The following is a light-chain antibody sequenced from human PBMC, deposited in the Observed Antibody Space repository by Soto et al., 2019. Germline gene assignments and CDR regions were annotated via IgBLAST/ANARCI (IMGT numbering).Light chain of an antibody. CDR1: QGIAPY. V-gene: IGKV1-27*01. J-gene: IGKJ4*01. CDR3: QKYNSAPLT. CDR2: ATS. Sequence: DVQMTQSPSSLSAFVGDRVTITCRASQGIAPYLAWFQQKPGKVPKLLIYATSTLQSGVPSRFSGSGSGTDFTLTINSLQTADVGTYYCQKYNSAPLTFGGGTKVEIK.